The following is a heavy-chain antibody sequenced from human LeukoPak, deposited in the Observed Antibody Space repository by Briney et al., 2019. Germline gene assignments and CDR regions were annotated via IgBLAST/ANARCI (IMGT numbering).Heavy chain of an antibody. V-gene: IGHV3-48*03. CDR2: ISSSGSTI. D-gene: IGHD6-13*01. Sequence: GGSLRLSCAASGFTFSSYEMNWVRQAPGKGLEWVSYISSSGSTIYYADSVKGRFTISRDNAKKSLYLQMNSLRAEDTAVYYCARDNRRGSTWYEDWGQGTLVTVSS. CDR3: ARDNRRGSTWYED. CDR1: GFTFSSYE. J-gene: IGHJ4*02.